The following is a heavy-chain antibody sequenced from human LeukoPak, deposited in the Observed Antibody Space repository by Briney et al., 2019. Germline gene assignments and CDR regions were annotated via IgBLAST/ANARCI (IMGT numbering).Heavy chain of an antibody. CDR3: TRDQEGSDY. CDR2: ITRSSSAK. J-gene: IGHJ4*02. Sequence: SGGSPRLSCVASGFTFSSYSMNWVRQAPGKGLEWVSYITRSSSAKFYADSVKGRFTISRDNAENLLYLQMNSLRAEDTAVYYCTRDQEGSDYWGQGTLVTVSS. CDR1: GFTFSSYS. V-gene: IGHV3-48*01.